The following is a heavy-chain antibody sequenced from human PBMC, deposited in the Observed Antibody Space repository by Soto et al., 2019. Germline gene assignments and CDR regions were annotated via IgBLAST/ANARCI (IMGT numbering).Heavy chain of an antibody. Sequence: SETLSLTCAVSGGSISSGGYSWSWIRQPPGKVLEWIGYIYHSGSTYYNPSLKSRVTISVDRSKNQFSLKLSSVTASDTAVYYCARGSPPNRGPAAILWGQGTLVTVSS. V-gene: IGHV4-30-2*01. CDR3: ARGSPPNRGPAAIL. CDR1: GGSISSGGYS. J-gene: IGHJ4*02. CDR2: IYHSGST. D-gene: IGHD2-2*01.